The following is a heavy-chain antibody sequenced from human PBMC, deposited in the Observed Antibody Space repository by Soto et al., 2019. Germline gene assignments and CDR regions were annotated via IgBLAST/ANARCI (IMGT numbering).Heavy chain of an antibody. CDR2: IYYSGST. CDR3: ARHKRSGRSGGREAFDI. CDR1: GGSISSYY. J-gene: IGHJ3*02. Sequence: SETLSLTCTVSGGSISSYYWSWIRQPPGKGLEWIGYIYYSGSTNYNPSLKSRVTISVDTSKNQFSLKLSSVTAADTAVYYCARHKRSGRSGGREAFDIWGQGTMVTVSS. D-gene: IGHD2-15*01. V-gene: IGHV4-59*08.